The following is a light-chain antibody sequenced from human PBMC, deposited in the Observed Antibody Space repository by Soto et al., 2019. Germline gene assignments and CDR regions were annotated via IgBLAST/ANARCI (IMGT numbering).Light chain of an antibody. J-gene: IGLJ1*01. CDR3: CSFTSGNGAYV. V-gene: IGLV2-14*01. CDR2: EVT. Sequence: QSALTQPASVSGSPGQSITISCTGTTSDVGGYNYVSWYQQHPGKAPKPMIYEVTNRPSGISTRFSGSKSGNTASLTLSGLEAEDEADYYCCSFTSGNGAYVFGTGTKLTVL. CDR1: TSDVGGYNY.